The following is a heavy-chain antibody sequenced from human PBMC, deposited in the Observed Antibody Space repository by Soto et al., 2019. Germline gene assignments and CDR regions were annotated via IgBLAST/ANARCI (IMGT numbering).Heavy chain of an antibody. D-gene: IGHD1-7*01. CDR1: GYTFTTSG. Sequence: QLVQSGAEVKKPGASVKVSCKASGYTFTTSGFNWVRQAPGQGLEWMGWISAKSGNTNYAQKLQGRVTMNTDTSTSTVYMELKSLTSDDTAIYYCTRAGASDWNYVSTYSWGQGTLVTVSS. J-gene: IGHJ4*02. CDR2: ISAKSGNT. CDR3: TRAGASDWNYVSTYS. V-gene: IGHV1-18*04.